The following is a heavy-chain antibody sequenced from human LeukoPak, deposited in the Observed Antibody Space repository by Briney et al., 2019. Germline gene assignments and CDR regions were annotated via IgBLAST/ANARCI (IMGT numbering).Heavy chain of an antibody. V-gene: IGHV1-69*02. D-gene: IGHD2-8*01. CDR1: GGTSSSYT. CDR3: ARALDCTNGVCFGDDAYDI. Sequence: SVKVSCKASGGTSSSYTISWVRQAPGQGLEWMGRIIPIDGVENYAQKFQGRVTITADKLTSTAYMELSSLRSEDTAVYYCARALDCTNGVCFGDDAYDIWGQGTMVTVSS. CDR2: IIPIDGVE. J-gene: IGHJ3*02.